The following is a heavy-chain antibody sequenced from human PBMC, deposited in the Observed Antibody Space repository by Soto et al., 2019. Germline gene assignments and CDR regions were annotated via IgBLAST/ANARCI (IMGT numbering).Heavy chain of an antibody. CDR2: ISAYNGNT. CDR1: GYTFTSYG. D-gene: IGHD2-2*01. Sequence: ASVKVSCKASGYTFTSYGISWVRQAPGQGLEWMGWISAYNGNTNYAQKLQGRATMTTDTSTSTAYMELRSLRSDDTAVYYCARGWYCISTSCEWLDPWGQGTLVTVSS. V-gene: IGHV1-18*01. CDR3: ARGWYCISTSCEWLDP. J-gene: IGHJ5*02.